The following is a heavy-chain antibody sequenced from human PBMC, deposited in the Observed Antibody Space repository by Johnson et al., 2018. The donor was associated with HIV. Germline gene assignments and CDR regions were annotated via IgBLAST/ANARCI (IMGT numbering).Heavy chain of an antibody. J-gene: IGHJ3*02. CDR2: ISGSGGST. CDR1: GFTFSSYA. CDR3: ARDSDAFDI. Sequence: EVQLVESGGGLVQPGGSLRLSCAASGFTFSSYAMHWVRQAPGKGLEWVSAISGSGGSTYYADSVKGRFTISRDNAKNSLYLQVNSLRAEDMAVYYCARDSDAFDIWGQGTMVTVSS. V-gene: IGHV3-23*04.